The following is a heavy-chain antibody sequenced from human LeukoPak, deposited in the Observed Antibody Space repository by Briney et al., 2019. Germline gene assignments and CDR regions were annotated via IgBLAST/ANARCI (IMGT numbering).Heavy chain of an antibody. CDR2: INPNSGGT. Sequence: ASVTVSCMASGYTFTGYYMHWVRQAPGQGLEWMGWINPNSGGTNYAQKFQGRVTMTRYTSISTAYMELSRLRSDDTAVYYCAREAVAGTTNFDYWGQGTLVTVSS. V-gene: IGHV1-2*02. CDR1: GYTFTGYY. CDR3: AREAVAGTTNFDY. J-gene: IGHJ4*02. D-gene: IGHD6-19*01.